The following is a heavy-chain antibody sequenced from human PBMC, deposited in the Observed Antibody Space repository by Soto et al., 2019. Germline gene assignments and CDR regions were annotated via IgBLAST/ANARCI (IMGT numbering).Heavy chain of an antibody. V-gene: IGHV3-72*01. CDR3: AMLGGWSGGSSGMDV. D-gene: IGHD6-19*01. J-gene: IGHJ6*02. CDR2: IRRKANSYTT. Sequence: EVQLVESGGGLVQPGGSLRLSCAASGLIFSDYHMDWVRQAPGKGLEWVGRIRRKANSYTTEYAASVKGRFTITRDDSKNSLYLQMNSLKSEYTSVYYCAMLGGWSGGSSGMDVWGQWTTVTVSS. CDR1: GLIFSDYH.